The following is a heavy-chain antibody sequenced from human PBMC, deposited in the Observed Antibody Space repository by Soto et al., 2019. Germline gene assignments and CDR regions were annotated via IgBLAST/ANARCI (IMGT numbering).Heavy chain of an antibody. J-gene: IGHJ5*02. Sequence: PGGSLRLSCAASGFTFSNYDMHWVRQVTGKGLEWVSTIGTAGDTYYPGSVKGRFTVSRENAKNSLYLQMNSLRVEDTAVYYCAKLSGGSLSGGTLAWGQGTLVTVSS. V-gene: IGHV3-13*01. CDR1: GFTFSNYD. D-gene: IGHD3-9*01. CDR2: IGTAGDT. CDR3: AKLSGGSLSGGTLA.